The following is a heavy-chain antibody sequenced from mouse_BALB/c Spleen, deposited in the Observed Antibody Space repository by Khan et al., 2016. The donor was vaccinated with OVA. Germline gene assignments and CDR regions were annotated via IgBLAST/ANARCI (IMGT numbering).Heavy chain of an antibody. D-gene: IGHD1-1*01. Sequence: VQVVESGPGLVAPSQSLSITCTVSGFSLTSYGVHWVRQPPGKGLEWLGVIWAGGSTNYNSALLSRLSISKDNSKSQVFLKMNSLQTDDTAMYYCARDTTVESYWYFDVWGAGTTVTVSS. V-gene: IGHV2-9*02. J-gene: IGHJ1*01. CDR1: GFSLTSYG. CDR2: IWAGGST. CDR3: ARDTTVESYWYFDV.